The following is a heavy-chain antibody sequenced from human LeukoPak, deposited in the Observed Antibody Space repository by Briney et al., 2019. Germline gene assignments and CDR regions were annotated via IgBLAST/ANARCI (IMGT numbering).Heavy chain of an antibody. CDR2: ISGSGGST. J-gene: IGHJ4*02. CDR1: GFTFNSNA. CDR3: AKVNGITIFGVSTTFDY. V-gene: IGHV3-23*01. Sequence: GGSLRLSCAASGFTFNSNAMTWVRQPPGKGLEWVSAISGSGGSTYYADSVKGRFTISRDNSKNTLYLQMNSLRAEDTAVYYCAKVNGITIFGVSTTFDYWGQGTLVTVSS. D-gene: IGHD3-3*01.